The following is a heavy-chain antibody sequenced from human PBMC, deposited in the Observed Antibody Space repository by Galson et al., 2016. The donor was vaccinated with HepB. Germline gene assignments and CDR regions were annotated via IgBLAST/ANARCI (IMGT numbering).Heavy chain of an antibody. Sequence: SLRLSCAVSGFNSRDYGMHWVRQVPGKGLEWVSGILLGGGKAGYADSVQGRFTISRDNAKNSLYLQMKSLRVDDTALYFCTKDLRPGGADVWGQGTTVTVSS. CDR1: GFNSRDYG. CDR3: TKDLRPGGADV. J-gene: IGHJ6*02. D-gene: IGHD3-16*01. CDR2: ILLGGGKA. V-gene: IGHV3-9*02.